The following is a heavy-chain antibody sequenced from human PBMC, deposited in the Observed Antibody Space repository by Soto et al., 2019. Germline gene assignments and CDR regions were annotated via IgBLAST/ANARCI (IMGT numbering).Heavy chain of an antibody. J-gene: IGHJ6*03. V-gene: IGHV4-59*01. CDR3: ARKRMSSSSHYYMDV. D-gene: IGHD6-6*01. Sequence: PSETLSLTCTVSGGSISSYYWSWIRQPPGKGLEWIGYIYYSGSTNYNPSLKSRVTISVDTSKNQFSLKLSSVTAADTAVYYCARKRMSSSSHYYMDVWGKGTXVTAP. CDR2: IYYSGST. CDR1: GGSISSYY.